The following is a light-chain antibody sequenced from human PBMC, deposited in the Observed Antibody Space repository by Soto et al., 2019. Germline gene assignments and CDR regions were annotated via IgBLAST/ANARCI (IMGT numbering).Light chain of an antibody. CDR2: GAS. CDR1: QSVSRSY. J-gene: IGKJ5*01. CDR3: QQYGRSPLVT. V-gene: IGKV3-20*01. Sequence: EIVLTQSPGTLSLSPGERATLSCRASQSVSRSYLAWYQQKPGQGPRLLIYGASSRATGIPDRFSGSGSGTDFTLSISRLEPEDFAMYYCQQYGRSPLVTFGQGTRLEIK.